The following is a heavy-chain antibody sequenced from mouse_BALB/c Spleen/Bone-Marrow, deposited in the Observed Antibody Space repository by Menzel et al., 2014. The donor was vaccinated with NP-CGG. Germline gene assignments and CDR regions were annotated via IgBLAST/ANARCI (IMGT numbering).Heavy chain of an antibody. J-gene: IGHJ1*01. CDR2: ISSGSTAI. D-gene: IGHD4-1*01. V-gene: IGHV5-17*02. CDR1: GFTFSSFG. Sequence: EVMLVESGEGLVQPRGSRKLSCAASGFTFSSFGMHWVRQAPEKGLEWVAYISSGSTAICYADTVKGRFTISRDNPKNTLFLQMTSLRSEDTAMYYCAKGGNWDDFDVWGAGTTVTVSS. CDR3: AKGGNWDDFDV.